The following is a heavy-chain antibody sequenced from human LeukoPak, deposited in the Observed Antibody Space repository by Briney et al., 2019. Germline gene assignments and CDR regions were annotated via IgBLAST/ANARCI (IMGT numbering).Heavy chain of an antibody. V-gene: IGHV3-53*04. CDR1: GFTVSSNY. Sequence: GGSLRLSCAASGFTVSSNYMTWVRQAPGKGLEWVSVIYLGGSTYYADSVKGRFTISRHNSKNTLFLQMNSLRGEDTAVYYCARGVRGAYFDYWGQGTLVTVSS. D-gene: IGHD3-10*01. CDR2: IYLGGST. CDR3: ARGVRGAYFDY. J-gene: IGHJ4*02.